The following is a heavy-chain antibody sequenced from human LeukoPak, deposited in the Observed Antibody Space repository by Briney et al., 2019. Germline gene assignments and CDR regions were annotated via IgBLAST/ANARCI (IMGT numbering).Heavy chain of an antibody. CDR2: IIPIFGTA. CDR3: AGSSTSRYGDAFDM. CDR1: GGTFSSYA. Sequence: ASVKVSCKASGGTFSSYAISWVRQAPGQGLEWMGGIIPIFGTANYAQKFQGRVTITTDESTSTAYMELSSLRSEDTAVYYCAGSSTSRYGDAFDMWGQGTMVTVSS. J-gene: IGHJ3*02. D-gene: IGHD2-2*01. V-gene: IGHV1-69*05.